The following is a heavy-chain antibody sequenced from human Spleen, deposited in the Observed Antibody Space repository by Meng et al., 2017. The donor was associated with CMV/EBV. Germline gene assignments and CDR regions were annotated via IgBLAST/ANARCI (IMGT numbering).Heavy chain of an antibody. CDR3: ARLYDFWSGPIDY. Sequence: GSGYSFTKYWIAWVRQMTGKDLELLEIIYPDDSDTRYSRPFQGQVTISADKSTSTAYLQWTNLKASDTAMYYCARLYDFWSGPIDYWGPGTLVTVSS. D-gene: IGHD3-3*01. CDR2: IYPDDSDT. V-gene: IGHV5-51*01. CDR1: GYSFTKYW. J-gene: IGHJ4*02.